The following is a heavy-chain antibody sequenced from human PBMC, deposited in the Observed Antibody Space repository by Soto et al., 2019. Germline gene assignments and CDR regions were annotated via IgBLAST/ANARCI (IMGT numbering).Heavy chain of an antibody. V-gene: IGHV1-18*01. CDR3: ARQGYCRGCSCSGLLGY. J-gene: IGHJ4*02. CDR2: ISAYNGNT. CDR1: GYTFTSYG. Sequence: QVQLVQSGAEVKKPGASVKVSCKASGYTFTSYGISWVRQAPGQGLEWMVWISAYNGNTNYAEKLQGRVTMTTDTSTSKSYMELRSLRSDDTAGYYCARQGYCRGCSCSGLLGYWGQGTLVTVSS. D-gene: IGHD2-15*01.